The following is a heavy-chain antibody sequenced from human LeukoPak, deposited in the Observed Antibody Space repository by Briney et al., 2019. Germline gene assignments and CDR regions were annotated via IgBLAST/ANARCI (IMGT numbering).Heavy chain of an antibody. Sequence: GGSLRPSCAASGFTFSNAWMSWVRQAPGKGLEWVGRIKSKTDGGTTDYAAPVKGRFTISRDDSKNTLYLQMNSLKTEDTVVYYCTTHELLLRIDYWGQGTLVTVSS. D-gene: IGHD3-22*01. V-gene: IGHV3-15*01. CDR3: TTHELLLRIDY. CDR1: GFTFSNAW. J-gene: IGHJ4*02. CDR2: IKSKTDGGTT.